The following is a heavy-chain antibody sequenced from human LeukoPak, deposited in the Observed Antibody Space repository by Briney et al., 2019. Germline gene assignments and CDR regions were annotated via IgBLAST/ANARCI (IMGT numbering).Heavy chain of an antibody. CDR2: INHSGST. J-gene: IGHJ6*02. D-gene: IGHD3-3*01. V-gene: IGHV4-34*01. CDR1: GGVFSGYY. Sequence: SETLSLTCAVYGGVFSGYYWSWIRQAPGKGLEWIGEINHSGSTNYNPSLKSRVIISVDTSKNQFSLKLSSVTAADTAVYYCARIPARYDFWSGYAEGNYYYYYGMDVWGQGTTVTVSS. CDR3: ARIPARYDFWSGYAEGNYYYYYGMDV.